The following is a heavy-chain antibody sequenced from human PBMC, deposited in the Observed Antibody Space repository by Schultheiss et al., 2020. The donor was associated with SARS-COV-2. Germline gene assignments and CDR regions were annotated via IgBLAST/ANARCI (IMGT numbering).Heavy chain of an antibody. J-gene: IGHJ4*02. CDR2: ISSSGSTI. V-gene: IGHV3-48*03. CDR1: GFTFSSYE. D-gene: IGHD3-22*01. CDR3: ARGLYYYDSSGYYYFDY. Sequence: GGSLRLSCAASGFTFSSYEMNWVLQAPGKGLEWVSYISSSGSTIYYADSVKGRFTISRDNAKNSLYLQMNSLRAEDTAVYYCARGLYYYDSSGYYYFDYWGQGTLVTVSS.